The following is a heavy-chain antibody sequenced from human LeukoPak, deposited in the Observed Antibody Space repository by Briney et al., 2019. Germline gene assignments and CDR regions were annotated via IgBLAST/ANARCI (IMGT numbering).Heavy chain of an antibody. V-gene: IGHV1-18*01. D-gene: IGHD3-10*01. Sequence: GASVKVSCKASGYTFTSYGINWVRQAPGQGLEWMGWISAYNGNTNYAQELQGRVTLTTDTSTSTAYMELRSLRSDDTAVYYCARAFDGSGSYYKAPYYFDYWGQGTLVTVSS. J-gene: IGHJ4*02. CDR1: GYTFTSYG. CDR3: ARAFDGSGSYYKAPYYFDY. CDR2: ISAYNGNT.